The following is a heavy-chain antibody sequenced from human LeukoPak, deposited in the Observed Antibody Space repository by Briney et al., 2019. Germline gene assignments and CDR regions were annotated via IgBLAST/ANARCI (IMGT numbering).Heavy chain of an antibody. CDR3: AKQVGLWKDCGGDCYFDY. Sequence: GGSLRLSCAASGFTFSSYGMHWVRQAPGKGLEWVAVISYDGSNKYYAASVKGRFTISRDNSKNTLHLQMNSLSAEDTAFYCWAKQVGLWKDCGGDCYFDYWGQGTLVPVFS. J-gene: IGHJ4*02. D-gene: IGHD2-21*02. CDR1: GFTFSSYG. V-gene: IGHV3-30*18. CDR2: ISYDGSNK.